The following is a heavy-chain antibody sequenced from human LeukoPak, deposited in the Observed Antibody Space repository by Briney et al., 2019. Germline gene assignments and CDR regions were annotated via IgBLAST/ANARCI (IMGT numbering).Heavy chain of an antibody. CDR2: ILSDGSST. V-gene: IGHV3-74*01. J-gene: IGHJ5*02. CDR3: VRGYCSATSCYFSSSYNWFDP. D-gene: IGHD2-2*01. Sequence: QPGGSLRLSCAASGFTFSNYWMHWVRQTPGKGLVWVSRILSDGSSTNYADSVKGRFTISRDNAKNTLYLQMNSLRAEDTAVYDCVRGYCSATSCYFSSSYNWFDPWGQGTLVTVSS. CDR1: GFTFSNYW.